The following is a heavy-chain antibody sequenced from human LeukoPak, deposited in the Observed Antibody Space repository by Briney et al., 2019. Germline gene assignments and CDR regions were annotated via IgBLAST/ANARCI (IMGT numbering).Heavy chain of an antibody. D-gene: IGHD6-19*01. J-gene: IGHJ4*02. CDR1: GFTFSSYS. CDR2: ISSSSSYI. Sequence: GGSLRLSCAASGFTFSSYSMNWVRQAPGKGLEWVSSISSSSSYIYYADSVKGRFTISRDNAKNSLYLQMNSLRAEDTAVYYCARGGQWPPFAVYPDPFDYWGQGTLVTVSS. V-gene: IGHV3-21*01. CDR3: ARGGQWPPFAVYPDPFDY.